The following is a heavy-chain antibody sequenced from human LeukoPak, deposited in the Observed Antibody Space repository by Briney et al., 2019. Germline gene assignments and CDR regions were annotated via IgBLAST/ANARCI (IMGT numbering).Heavy chain of an antibody. J-gene: IGHJ6*03. D-gene: IGHD3-3*01. CDR2: IYYSGST. CDR3: ARGLSYYDSSYYYYYYMDV. Sequence: SETLSLTCTVSGGSISSGSYYWGWIRQPPGKGLEWIGSIYYSGSTYYNPSLKSRVTISVDTSKNQFSLKLSSVTAADTAVYYCARGLSYYDSSYYYYYYMDVWGKGTTVTVSS. V-gene: IGHV4-39*07. CDR1: GGSISSGSYY.